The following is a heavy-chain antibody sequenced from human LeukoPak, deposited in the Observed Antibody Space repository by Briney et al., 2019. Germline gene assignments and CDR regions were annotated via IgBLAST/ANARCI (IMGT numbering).Heavy chain of an antibody. Sequence: GASVKVSCKASGYTFTSYYMHWVRQAPGQGLEWMGIINPSGGSTSYAQKFQGRVTMTRDTSTSTVYMELSSLRSEDTAVYYCARDHPAVAGTIDDAFDIWGQGTMVTVSS. CDR3: ARDHPAVAGTIDDAFDI. CDR1: GYTFTSYY. J-gene: IGHJ3*02. D-gene: IGHD6-19*01. CDR2: INPSGGST. V-gene: IGHV1-46*01.